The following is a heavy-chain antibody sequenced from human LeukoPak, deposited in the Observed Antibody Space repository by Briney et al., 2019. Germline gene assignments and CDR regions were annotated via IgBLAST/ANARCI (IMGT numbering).Heavy chain of an antibody. J-gene: IGHJ6*02. Sequence: ASVKVSCKASGYTFTSYGISWVRQAPGQGLEWTGWISAYNGNTNYAQKLQGRVTMTTDTSTSTAYMELRSLRSDGTAVYYCARPQTMVRGVRYYYYGMDVWGQGTTVTVSS. CDR3: ARPQTMVRGVRYYYYGMDV. CDR2: ISAYNGNT. V-gene: IGHV1-18*01. D-gene: IGHD3-10*01. CDR1: GYTFTSYG.